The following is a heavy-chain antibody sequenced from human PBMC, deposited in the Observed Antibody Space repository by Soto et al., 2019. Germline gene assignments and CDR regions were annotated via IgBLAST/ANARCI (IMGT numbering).Heavy chain of an antibody. Sequence: ASVKVSCKASGYTFTGYYMHWVRQAPGQGLEWMGWINPNSGGTNYAQKFQGWVTMTRDTSISTAYMELSTLRSDDTAVYYCARDAMVRGVIIPDYYYGMDVWGQGTTVTVSS. J-gene: IGHJ6*02. CDR2: INPNSGGT. V-gene: IGHV1-2*04. D-gene: IGHD3-10*01. CDR1: GYTFTGYY. CDR3: ARDAMVRGVIIPDYYYGMDV.